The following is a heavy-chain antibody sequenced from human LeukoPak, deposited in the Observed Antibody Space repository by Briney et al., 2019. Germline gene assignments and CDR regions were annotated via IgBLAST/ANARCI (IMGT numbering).Heavy chain of an antibody. CDR2: IWYDGSNK. CDR1: GFTFSSYG. J-gene: IGHJ4*01. D-gene: IGHD5-12*01. Sequence: PGRSLRLSCAASGFTFSSYGMHWVRQAPGKGLEWVAVIWYDGSNKYYADSVKGRFTISRDNSKNTLYLQMNSLRAEDTAVYYCARGIRGYSGHEGDYWGQGTLVTVSS. V-gene: IGHV3-33*01. CDR3: ARGIRGYSGHEGDY.